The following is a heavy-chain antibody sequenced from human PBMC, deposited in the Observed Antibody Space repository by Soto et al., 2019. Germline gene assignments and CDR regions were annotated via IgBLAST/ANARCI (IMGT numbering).Heavy chain of an antibody. Sequence: EVQLVESGGGLVKPGESLRLSCAASGFAFSSAWRNWVRQAPGKGLEWVGRIKTRSEGVSTQYPAPVRGRFTISRDDSKNTLSLQLSGLKIEDTAVYYCTTGSDEGYWGQGTLVTVSS. CDR1: GFAFSSAW. CDR3: TTGSDEGY. V-gene: IGHV3-15*07. J-gene: IGHJ4*02. CDR2: IKTRSEGVST.